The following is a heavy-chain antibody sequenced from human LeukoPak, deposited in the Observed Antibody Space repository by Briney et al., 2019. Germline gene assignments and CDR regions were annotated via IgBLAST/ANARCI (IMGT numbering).Heavy chain of an antibody. V-gene: IGHV3-7*01. J-gene: IGHJ4*02. Sequence: TGGSLRLSCAASGFIFSSYWMSWVRQAPGKGLEWVANIKQDGSEKYYVDSVKGRFTISRDNAKNSLYLQMNSLRAEDTAVYYYARVRRVYSSDFDYWGQGTLVTVSS. CDR3: ARVRRVYSSDFDY. D-gene: IGHD4-11*01. CDR1: GFIFSSYW. CDR2: IKQDGSEK.